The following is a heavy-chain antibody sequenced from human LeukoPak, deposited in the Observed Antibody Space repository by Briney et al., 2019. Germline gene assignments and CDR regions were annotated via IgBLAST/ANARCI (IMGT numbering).Heavy chain of an antibody. CDR1: GYTFTGYY. CDR2: IVPNSGGT. CDR3: ARTDNWSDSYFDY. Sequence: ASVKVSCKASGYTFTGYYMHWVRQAPGQGLEWMGWIVPNSGGTNYAQKFQGRVTMTRDTSISTAYMKLSRLRSDDTAVYYCARTDNWSDSYFDYWGQGTLVTVSS. D-gene: IGHD1-1*01. J-gene: IGHJ4*02. V-gene: IGHV1-2*02.